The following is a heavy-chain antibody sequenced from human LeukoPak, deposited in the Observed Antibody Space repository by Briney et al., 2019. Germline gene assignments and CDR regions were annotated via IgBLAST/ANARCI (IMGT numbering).Heavy chain of an antibody. CDR3: ARELCCYYDSSAPSQNFDY. D-gene: IGHD3-22*01. CDR2: INPNSGGT. V-gene: IGHV1-2*02. Sequence: ASVTVSYKASGYTFTGYYMHWVRQAPGQGLEWMGWINPNSGGTNYAQKFQGRVTMTRDTSISTAYMELSRLRSDDTAVYYCARELCCYYDSSAPSQNFDYWGQGTLVTVSS. CDR1: GYTFTGYY. J-gene: IGHJ4*02.